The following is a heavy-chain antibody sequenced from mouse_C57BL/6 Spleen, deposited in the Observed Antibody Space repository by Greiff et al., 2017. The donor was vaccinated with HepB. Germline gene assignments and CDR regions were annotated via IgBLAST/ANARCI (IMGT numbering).Heavy chain of an antibody. CDR3: ARSYGSSPWYFDY. D-gene: IGHD1-1*01. J-gene: IGHJ2*01. CDR2: IDPSDSET. Sequence: VQLQQPGAELVRPGSSVKLSCKASGYTFTSYWMHWVKQRPIQGLEWIGNIDPSDSETHYNQKFKDKATLTGDKSSSTAYMQLSSLTSEDSAVYYCARSYGSSPWYFDYWGQGTTLTVSS. V-gene: IGHV1-52*01. CDR1: GYTFTSYW.